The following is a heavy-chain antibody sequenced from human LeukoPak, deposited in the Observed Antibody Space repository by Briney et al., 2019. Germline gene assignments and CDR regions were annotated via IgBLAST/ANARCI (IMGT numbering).Heavy chain of an antibody. V-gene: IGHV3-64*01. Sequence: GGSLRLSCAASGFTFSSYAMHRVRQAPGKGLEYVSAISSNGGSTYYANSVKGRFTISRDNSKNTLYLQMGSLRAEDMAVYYCARVGTHYYYYMDVWGKGTTVTISS. J-gene: IGHJ6*03. CDR2: ISSNGGST. CDR3: ARVGTHYYYYMDV. CDR1: GFTFSSYA. D-gene: IGHD1-1*01.